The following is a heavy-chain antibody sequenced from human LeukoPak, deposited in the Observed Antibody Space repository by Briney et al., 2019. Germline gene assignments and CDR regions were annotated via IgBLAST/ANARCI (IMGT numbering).Heavy chain of an antibody. CDR1: GFSFNSYA. CDR2: ISSSGSST. V-gene: IGHV3-64*01. J-gene: IGHJ4*02. Sequence: PGGSLRLSCAASGFSFNSYAMHWVRQAPGKGLAYVSGISSSGSSTYYATSVKGRFTISRDNSKNTLYLQMSSLRAEDTAVYYCRTPNLFDYWGQGTLVTVSS. CDR3: RTPNLFDY.